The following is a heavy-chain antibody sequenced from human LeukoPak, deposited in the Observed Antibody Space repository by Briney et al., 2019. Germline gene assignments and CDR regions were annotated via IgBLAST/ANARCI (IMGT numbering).Heavy chain of an antibody. CDR3: ARDFSL. V-gene: IGHV4-61*02. CDR2: IYTSGST. CDR1: GGSISSDSYY. J-gene: IGHJ2*01. Sequence: SQTLSLTCTVSGGSISSDSYYWSWIRQPAGKGLEWIGRIYTSGSTNYNPSLKSRVTISVDTSKNEFSLKLSSGIAADTAVYYCARDFSLWGRGTLVTVSS.